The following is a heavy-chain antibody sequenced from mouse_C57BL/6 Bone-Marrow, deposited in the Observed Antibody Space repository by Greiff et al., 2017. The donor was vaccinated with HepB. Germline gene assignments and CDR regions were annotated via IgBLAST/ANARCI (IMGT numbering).Heavy chain of an antibody. D-gene: IGHD1-1*01. CDR3: ASTVPGVAY. CDR1: GFTFTDDY. CDR2: IDPGNGDT. V-gene: IGHV14-4*01. J-gene: IGHJ3*01. Sequence: VQLQQSGAELVRPGASVKLSCTASGFTFTDDYMNWVKQRPEQGLEWIGWIDPGNGDTDYAAKFKGKATLTADTSSNTAYLQLSSLTSEDAAVYDCASTVPGVAYGGWGTVVTVSA.